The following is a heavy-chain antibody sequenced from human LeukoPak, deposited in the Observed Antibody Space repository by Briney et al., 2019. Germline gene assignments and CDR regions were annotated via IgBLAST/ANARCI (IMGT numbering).Heavy chain of an antibody. CDR3: AREGKWELLRVFDY. CDR1: EFSVGSNY. Sequence: GGSLRLSCAASEFSVGSNYMTWVRQAPGKGLEWVSLIYSGGSTYYADSVKGRFTISRDNSKNTLYLQMNSLRAEDTAVYYCAREGKWELLRVFDYWGQGTLVTVSS. CDR2: IYSGGST. V-gene: IGHV3-66*01. D-gene: IGHD1-26*01. J-gene: IGHJ4*02.